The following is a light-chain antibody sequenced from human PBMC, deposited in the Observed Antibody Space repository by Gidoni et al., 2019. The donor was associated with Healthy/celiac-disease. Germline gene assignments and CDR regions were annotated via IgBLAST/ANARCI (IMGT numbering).Light chain of an antibody. CDR3: AAWDDSLNGYV. V-gene: IGLV1-44*01. Sequence: SVLTQPPSASGTPGQRVTISCSGSSANIGSNTANWYQQLPGTAPTLLIYSNNQRPSGVPDRFSGSKSGTSAYLAISGLQSEDEADYYCAAWDDSLNGYVFGTGTKVTVL. CDR2: SNN. CDR1: SANIGSNT. J-gene: IGLJ1*01.